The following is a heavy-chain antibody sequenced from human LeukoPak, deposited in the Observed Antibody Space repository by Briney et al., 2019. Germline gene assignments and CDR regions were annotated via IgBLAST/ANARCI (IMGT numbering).Heavy chain of an antibody. CDR1: GFTFSSYG. D-gene: IGHD3-10*01. CDR3: AKTYYYGSGSYSNYYYGMDV. V-gene: IGHV3-30*18. Sequence: PGRSLRLSCAASGFTFSSYGMHWVRQAPVKGLEWVAVISYDGSNKYYADSVKGRFTISRDNSKNTLYLQMNSLRAEDTAVYYCAKTYYYGSGSYSNYYYGMDVWGKGTTVTVSS. J-gene: IGHJ6*04. CDR2: ISYDGSNK.